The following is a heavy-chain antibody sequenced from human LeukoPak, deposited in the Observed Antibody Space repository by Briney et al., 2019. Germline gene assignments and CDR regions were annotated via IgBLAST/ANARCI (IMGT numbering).Heavy chain of an antibody. V-gene: IGHV3-48*02. J-gene: IGHJ6*02. CDR2: ISSSSSTI. CDR1: GFTFSSYS. CDR3: ARAPPVTYYYGSGTLKGMDV. Sequence: GGSLRLSCAASGFTFSSYSMNWVRQAPGKGLEWVSYISSSSSTIYYADSVKGRFTISRDNAKNSLYLQMYSLRDEDTAVYYCARAPPVTYYYGSGTLKGMDVWGQGTTVTVSS. D-gene: IGHD3-10*01.